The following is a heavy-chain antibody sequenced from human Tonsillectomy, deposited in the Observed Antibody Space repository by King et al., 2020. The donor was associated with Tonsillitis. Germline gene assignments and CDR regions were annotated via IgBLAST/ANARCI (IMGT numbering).Heavy chain of an antibody. Sequence: VQLVESGGGLIQPGGSLRLSCAASGFTFSSYAMSWVRQAPGKGLEWVSTISGSGGSTYYADSVKGRFTLSRDNSKNTLYLQMNSLRAEDTALYYCVKARDSYNDYWDQGTLVTVSS. CDR3: VKARDSYNDY. CDR2: ISGSGGST. D-gene: IGHD5-18*01. V-gene: IGHV3-23*04. J-gene: IGHJ4*02. CDR1: GFTFSSYA.